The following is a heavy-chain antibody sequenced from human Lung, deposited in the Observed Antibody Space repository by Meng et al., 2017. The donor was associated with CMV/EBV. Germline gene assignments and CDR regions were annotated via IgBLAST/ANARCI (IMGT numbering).Heavy chain of an antibody. CDR2: TYYRSKWYN. CDR1: GDSVSSNSAA. D-gene: IGHD4-17*01. J-gene: IGHJ4*02. V-gene: IGHV6-1*01. Sequence: SXTLSLXCAISGDSVSSNSAAWNWIRQSPSRGLEWLGRTYYRSKWYNDYAVSVKSRITINPDTSKNQFSLQLNSVTPEDTAVYYCAREGPTVTPFEYWGQGKXVNGAS. CDR3: AREGPTVTPFEY.